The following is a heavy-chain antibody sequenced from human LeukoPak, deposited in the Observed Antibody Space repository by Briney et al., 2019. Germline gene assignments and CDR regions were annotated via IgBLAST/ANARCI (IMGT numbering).Heavy chain of an antibody. Sequence: GASVKVSFTASGYSFTSNVISWVRQAPGQGLEWMGWISAYNGNTNYAQKLQGRVTMTTDTSTSTAYMELRSLRSDDTAVYYCARFGLGKHIEVAGIPFDIWGQGTMVTVSS. CDR2: ISAYNGNT. CDR3: ARFGLGKHIEVAGIPFDI. CDR1: GYSFTSNV. J-gene: IGHJ3*02. D-gene: IGHD6-19*01. V-gene: IGHV1-18*01.